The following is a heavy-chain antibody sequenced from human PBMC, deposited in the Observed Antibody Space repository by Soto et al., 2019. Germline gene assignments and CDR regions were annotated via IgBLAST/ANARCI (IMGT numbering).Heavy chain of an antibody. CDR2: ISSYNGNT. Sequence: GASVKVSCKASGYSFTSYDIHWVRQATGQGLEWKGWISSYNGNTNYAQKLQGRVTMTTDTSTSTAYMELRSLRSDDTAVYYCARASVFPSEYYGDYVPGDNWFDPWGQGTLVTVSS. CDR1: GYSFTSYD. J-gene: IGHJ5*02. CDR3: ARASVFPSEYYGDYVPGDNWFDP. D-gene: IGHD4-17*01. V-gene: IGHV1-18*01.